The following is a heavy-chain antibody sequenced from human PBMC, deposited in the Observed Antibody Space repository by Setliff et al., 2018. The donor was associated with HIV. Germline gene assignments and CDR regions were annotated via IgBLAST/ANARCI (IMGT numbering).Heavy chain of an antibody. D-gene: IGHD3-3*01. Sequence: SVKVSCKASGYTFTSNDVYWARQATGQGLEWMGWMNPDSGNTGYAQKFQGRVTLTRNTFLTTAYMELSSLRSDDTAVYYCARSGRPYYYYYYAMDVWGQGTTVTVSS. CDR2: MNPDSGNT. CDR1: GYTFTSND. CDR3: ARSGRPYYYYYYAMDV. J-gene: IGHJ6*02. V-gene: IGHV1-8*02.